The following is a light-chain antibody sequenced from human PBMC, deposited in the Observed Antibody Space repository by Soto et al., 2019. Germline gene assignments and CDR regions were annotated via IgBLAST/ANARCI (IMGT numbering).Light chain of an antibody. J-gene: IGKJ5*01. CDR3: QQRSNWPPIT. CDR2: ATS. Sequence: DIQMTQSPSSLSASVGDRVTITCRASQGMSGYLNWYQQKPGKAPKLLIYATSTLQSGVPSRFSGSGSGTDFTLTISSLEPEDFAVYYCQQRSNWPPITFGQGTRLEIK. V-gene: IGKV1-39*01. CDR1: QGMSGY.